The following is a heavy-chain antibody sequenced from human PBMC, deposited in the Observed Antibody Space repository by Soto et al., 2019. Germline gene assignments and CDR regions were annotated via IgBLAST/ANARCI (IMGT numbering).Heavy chain of an antibody. Sequence: GGSLRLSCAASGFTFSSYGMHWVRQAPGKGLEWVAVISYDGSNKYYADSVKGRFTISRDNSKNTLYLQMNSLGAEDTAVYYCAKGVVDYYYDSSGYYFDYWGQGTLVTVSS. D-gene: IGHD3-22*01. CDR3: AKGVVDYYYDSSGYYFDY. J-gene: IGHJ4*02. V-gene: IGHV3-30*18. CDR1: GFTFSSYG. CDR2: ISYDGSNK.